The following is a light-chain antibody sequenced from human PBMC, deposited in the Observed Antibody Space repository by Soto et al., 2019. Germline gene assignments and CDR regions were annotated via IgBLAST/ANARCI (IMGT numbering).Light chain of an antibody. Sequence: DIQMTQSPSSLSASVGDRVTITCRASQTIDNYLNWYQQKPGKAPKLLIYAASTLQSGVPSRFSGSGSGTEVTLTISSLQREDFATYYCQQSYITLFTFGPGTKVDIK. CDR2: AAS. J-gene: IGKJ3*01. CDR1: QTIDNY. V-gene: IGKV1-39*01. CDR3: QQSYITLFT.